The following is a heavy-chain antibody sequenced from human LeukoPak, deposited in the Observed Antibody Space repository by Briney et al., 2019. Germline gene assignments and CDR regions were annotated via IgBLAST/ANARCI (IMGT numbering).Heavy chain of an antibody. CDR1: GGTFSSYA. J-gene: IGHJ4*02. CDR2: IIPIFGTA. Sequence: SVKVSCKASGGTFSSYAISWVRQAPGQGLEWMGGIIPIFGTANYAQKFQGRVTITADESTSTAYMELSSLRSEDTAVYYCARGRPATNYCSGGSCFFGYWGQGTLVTVSS. CDR3: ARGRPATNYCSGGSCFFGY. V-gene: IGHV1-69*13. D-gene: IGHD2-15*01.